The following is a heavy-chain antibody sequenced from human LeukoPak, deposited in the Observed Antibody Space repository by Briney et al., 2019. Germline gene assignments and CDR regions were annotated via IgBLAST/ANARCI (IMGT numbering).Heavy chain of an antibody. J-gene: IGHJ4*02. CDR2: LSGSSGVI. CDR1: GFTFSSVS. D-gene: IGHD6-19*01. V-gene: IGHV3-48*01. Sequence: GGPLRLSCAASGFTFSSVSMNGARQGQGRGREGVSFLSGSSGVIYYADSVKGRFTISRDNAKNSLYLQMNSLRAEDTAVYYCARGSVDLRSGWYWLYWGQGSLVTVSS. CDR3: ARGSVDLRSGWYWLY.